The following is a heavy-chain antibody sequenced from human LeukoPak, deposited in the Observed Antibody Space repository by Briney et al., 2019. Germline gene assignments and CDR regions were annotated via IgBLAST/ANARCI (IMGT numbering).Heavy chain of an antibody. CDR3: AKDVQSSSWYYFDH. J-gene: IGHJ4*02. CDR1: GFTFSSFT. CDR2: VSGGAGNT. V-gene: IGHV3-23*01. D-gene: IGHD6-13*01. Sequence: GGSLRLSCAASGFTFSSFTMTWVRQAPGKGLEWVSAVSGGAGNTYYADSVKGRFTISRDNSKSTLFLQMNSLRAEDTAVYYCAKDVQSSSWYYFDHWGQGTLVTVSS.